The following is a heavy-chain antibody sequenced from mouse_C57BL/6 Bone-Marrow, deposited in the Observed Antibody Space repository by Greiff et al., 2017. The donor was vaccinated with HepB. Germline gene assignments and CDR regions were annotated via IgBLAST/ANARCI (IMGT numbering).Heavy chain of an antibody. V-gene: IGHV5-2*01. J-gene: IGHJ4*01. D-gene: IGHD2-2*01. Sequence: EVQLVESGGGLVQPGESLKLSCESNEYEFPSHDMSWVRKTPEKRLELVAAINSDGGSTYYPDTMERRFIISRDNTKKTLYLQMSSLRSEDTALYYCASLYGYDVGYYAMDYWGQGTSVTVSS. CDR2: INSDGGST. CDR3: ASLYGYDVGYYAMDY. CDR1: EYEFPSHD.